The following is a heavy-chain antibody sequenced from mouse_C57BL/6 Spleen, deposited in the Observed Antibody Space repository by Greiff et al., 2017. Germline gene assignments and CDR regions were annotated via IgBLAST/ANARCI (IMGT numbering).Heavy chain of an antibody. J-gene: IGHJ2*01. V-gene: IGHV14-1*01. CDR3: TTDYYGPNYFDY. CDR1: GFNIKDYY. CDR2: IDPEDGDT. Sequence: VQLQQSGAELVRPGASVKLSCTASGFNIKDYYMHWVKQRPEQGLEWIGRIDPEDGDTEYAPKFQGKATMTADTSSNTAYLQLSSLTSEDTAVYYCTTDYYGPNYFDYWGQGTTLTVSS. D-gene: IGHD1-1*01.